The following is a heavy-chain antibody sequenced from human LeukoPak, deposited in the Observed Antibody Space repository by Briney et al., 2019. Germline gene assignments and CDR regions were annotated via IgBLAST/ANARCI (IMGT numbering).Heavy chain of an antibody. D-gene: IGHD3-16*02. CDR3: ARDPEGLYDYVWGSYRSADYFDY. Sequence: ASVKVSCKASGYTFTSYGISWVRQAPGQGLEWMGSISAYNGNTNYAQKLQGRVTMTTDTSTSTAYMELRSLRSDDTAVYYCARDPEGLYDYVWGSYRSADYFDYWGQGTLVTVSS. J-gene: IGHJ4*02. CDR2: ISAYNGNT. CDR1: GYTFTSYG. V-gene: IGHV1-18*01.